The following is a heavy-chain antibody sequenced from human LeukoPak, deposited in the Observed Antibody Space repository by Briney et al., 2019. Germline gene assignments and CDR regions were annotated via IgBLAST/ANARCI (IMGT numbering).Heavy chain of an antibody. D-gene: IGHD4-23*01. CDR3: AKGIYGGNTMFFFDH. V-gene: IGHV3-23*01. CDR1: GFAFSNYG. Sequence: GGSLRLSCAASGFAFSNYGMSWVRQAPGKGLEWVSAISGSGDNTYYADSVKGRFTISRDISTNTLFLQMNSLRAEDTAMFYCAKGIYGGNTMFFFDHWGQGTLVAGSS. J-gene: IGHJ4*02. CDR2: ISGSGDNT.